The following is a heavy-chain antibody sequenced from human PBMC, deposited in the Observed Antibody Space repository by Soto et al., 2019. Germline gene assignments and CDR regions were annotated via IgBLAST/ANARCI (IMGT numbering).Heavy chain of an antibody. Sequence: SETLSLTCTVSGGSISSYYWSWIRQPPGKGLEWIGYIYYSGSTNYNPSLKSRVTISVDTSKNQFSLKLSSVTAADTAVYYCARWETTVVNYFDYWGQGTLVTVSS. V-gene: IGHV4-59*01. D-gene: IGHD4-17*01. CDR1: GGSISSYY. J-gene: IGHJ4*02. CDR2: IYYSGST. CDR3: ARWETTVVNYFDY.